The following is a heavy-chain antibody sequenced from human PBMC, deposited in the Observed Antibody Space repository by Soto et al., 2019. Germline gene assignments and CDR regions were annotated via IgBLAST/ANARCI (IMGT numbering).Heavy chain of an antibody. CDR3: ACVITIWALDI. D-gene: IGHD3-3*01. V-gene: IGHV3-7*01. CDR2: IKQDESEI. CDR1: GFTFGRYW. J-gene: IGHJ3*02. Sequence: GGSLRLSCAASGFTFGRYWMSWVRQAPGKGLEWVAKIKQDESEIYYVDSVKGRFTISRDNAKNSLYLQMNSLRVEDTAVYYCACVITIWALDIWGQGTMVTVXS.